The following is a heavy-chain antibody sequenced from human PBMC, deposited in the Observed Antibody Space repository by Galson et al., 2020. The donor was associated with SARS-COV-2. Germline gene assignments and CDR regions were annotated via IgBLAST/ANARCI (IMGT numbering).Heavy chain of an antibody. V-gene: IGHV3-30*04. CDR2: ISYDGSNK. D-gene: IGHD1-26*01. Sequence: QLGESLKISCAASGFTFSSYAMHWVRQAPGKGLEWVAVISYDGSNKYYADSVKGRFTISRDNSKNTLYLQMNSLRAEDTAVYYCARDRSGSYSILDVWGKGTTVTVSS. CDR1: GFTFSSYA. J-gene: IGHJ6*04. CDR3: ARDRSGSYSILDV.